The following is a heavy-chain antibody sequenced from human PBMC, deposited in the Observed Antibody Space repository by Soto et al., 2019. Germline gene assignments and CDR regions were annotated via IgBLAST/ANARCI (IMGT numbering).Heavy chain of an antibody. D-gene: IGHD3-16*01. CDR1: GYTFTSYG. Sequence: ASVKVSCKASGYTFTSYGISWVRQAPGQGLEWMGWISAYNGNTNYAQKLKGRVTMTTDTSTSTAYMELRSLRSDDTAVYYCARTRGMLRSYYFDYWGQGTLVTVSS. CDR3: ARTRGMLRSYYFDY. V-gene: IGHV1-18*01. CDR2: ISAYNGNT. J-gene: IGHJ4*02.